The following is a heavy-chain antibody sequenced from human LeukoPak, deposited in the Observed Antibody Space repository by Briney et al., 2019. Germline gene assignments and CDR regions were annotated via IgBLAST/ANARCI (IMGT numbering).Heavy chain of an antibody. CDR2: IIPIFGTA. V-gene: IGHV1-69*13. J-gene: IGHJ5*02. Sequence: VASVKVSCKASGGTFSSYAISWVRQAPGQGLGWMGGIIPIFGTANYAQKFQGRVTITADESTSTAYMELSSLRSEDTAVYYCAITPDYYDSSGYYFRWFDPWGQGTLVTVSS. CDR1: GGTFSSYA. CDR3: AITPDYYDSSGYYFRWFDP. D-gene: IGHD3-22*01.